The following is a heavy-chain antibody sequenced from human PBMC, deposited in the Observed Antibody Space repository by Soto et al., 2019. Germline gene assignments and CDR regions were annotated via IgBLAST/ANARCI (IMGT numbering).Heavy chain of an antibody. Sequence: PGESLKISCKGSGYSFTSYWIGWVRQMPGKGLEWMGIIYPGDSDTRYSPSFQGQVTISADKSISTAYLQWSSLKASDTAMYYCARRGSPEDYYYGMDVWGQGTTVTVSS. CDR2: IYPGDSDT. V-gene: IGHV5-51*01. D-gene: IGHD6-13*01. J-gene: IGHJ6*02. CDR3: ARRGSPEDYYYGMDV. CDR1: GYSFTSYW.